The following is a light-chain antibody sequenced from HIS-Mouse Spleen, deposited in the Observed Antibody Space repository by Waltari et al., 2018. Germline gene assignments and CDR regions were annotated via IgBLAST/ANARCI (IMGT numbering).Light chain of an antibody. CDR1: SSDVGRYHL. CDR2: EGS. V-gene: IGLV2-23*01. CDR3: CSYAGSSTYWV. J-gene: IGLJ3*02. Sequence: QSALTQPASVSGSPGQSITISCTGPSSDVGRYHLLSWYQQHPGKAPKLMIYEGSKRPSGVSNRFSGSKFGNTASLTISGLQAEDEADYYCCSYAGSSTYWVFGGGTKLTVL.